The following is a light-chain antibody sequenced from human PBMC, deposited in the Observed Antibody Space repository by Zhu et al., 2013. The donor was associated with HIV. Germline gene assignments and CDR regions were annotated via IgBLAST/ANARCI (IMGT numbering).Light chain of an antibody. CDR1: SSDVGSYDY. Sequence: QSALIQPPSVSGSPGQSVTFSCTGTSSDVGSYDYVSWYQQHPGTVPKPMIYNVNAQPSGVPDRFSGSKSGNTASMTISGLQAEDEAVYYCSSYTSSSTLVYVFGTGTKVTVL. CDR2: NVN. CDR3: SSYTSSSTLVYV. J-gene: IGLJ1*01. V-gene: IGLV2-18*02.